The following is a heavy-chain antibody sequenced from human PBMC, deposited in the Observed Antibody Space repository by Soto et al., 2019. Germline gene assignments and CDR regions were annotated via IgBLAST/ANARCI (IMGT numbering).Heavy chain of an antibody. J-gene: IGHJ6*02. CDR1: GFTFSSYG. CDR2: ISYDGSNK. V-gene: IGHV3-30*03. CDR3: ARGDSSGYYYGPWYYYYGMDV. Sequence: PGGSLRLSCAASGFTFSSYGMHWVRQAPGKGLEWVAVISYDGSNKYYADSVKGRFTISRDNSKNTLYLQMNSLRAEDTAVYYCARGDSSGYYYGPWYYYYGMDVWGQGTTVTVSS. D-gene: IGHD3-22*01.